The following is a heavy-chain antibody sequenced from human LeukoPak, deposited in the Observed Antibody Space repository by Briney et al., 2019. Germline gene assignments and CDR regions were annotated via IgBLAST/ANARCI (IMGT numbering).Heavy chain of an antibody. V-gene: IGHV3-74*01. CDR1: GFTLSSYW. CDR2: INSDGSNT. Sequence: PGGSLRLSCAASGFTLSSYWIHWVRQVPGKGLVWVSRINSDGSNTRYADSVKGRFTVSRDNAKNTLFLQMNSLRTEDTAVYYCVRGIQSWFNGMNVWGQGTTVTVSS. J-gene: IGHJ6*02. D-gene: IGHD3-10*01. CDR3: VRGIQSWFNGMNV.